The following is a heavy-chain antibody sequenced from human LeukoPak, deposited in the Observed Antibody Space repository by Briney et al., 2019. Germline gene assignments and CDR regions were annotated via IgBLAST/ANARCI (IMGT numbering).Heavy chain of an antibody. D-gene: IGHD3-22*01. CDR2: ILHSGST. CDR3: SRHTSHYSDSIGCYAFDM. J-gene: IGHJ3*02. Sequence: PSETLSLTCIVSGYSISSGYYWAWIRQSPGKGLEWIGSILHSGSTHYNPSLNSRVTISVDTSKNQFSLKLSSVTAADTAVYYCSRHTSHYSDSIGCYAFDMWGQGTMVTVSS. V-gene: IGHV4-38-2*02. CDR1: GYSISSGYY.